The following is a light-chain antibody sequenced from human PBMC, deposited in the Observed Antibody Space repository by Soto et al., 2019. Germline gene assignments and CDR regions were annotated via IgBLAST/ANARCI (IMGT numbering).Light chain of an antibody. J-gene: IGKJ4*01. CDR3: QQSDNLPLA. V-gene: IGKV1-33*01. CDR1: QGIAKY. Sequence: DTQMTQSPSFLSASVGDRVTITCQASQGIAKYLHWYQQKPGKAPKLLIYHASNLQTGVPSRFSGSGSGTDFTFTISSLQPEDIATYYCQQSDNLPLAFGGGTKVEI. CDR2: HAS.